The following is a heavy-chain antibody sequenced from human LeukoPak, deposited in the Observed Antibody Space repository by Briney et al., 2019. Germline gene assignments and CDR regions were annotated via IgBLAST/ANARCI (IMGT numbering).Heavy chain of an antibody. CDR3: ARDLGGGILTGLDY. CDR2: IWYDGSNK. Sequence: GRSLRLSCAASGFTFSSYGMHWVRQAPGKGLEWVAVIWYDGSNKYYAGSVKGRFTISRDNSKNTLYLQMNSLRAEDTAVYYCARDLGGGILTGLDYWGQGTLVTVSS. D-gene: IGHD3-9*01. CDR1: GFTFSSYG. J-gene: IGHJ4*02. V-gene: IGHV3-33*01.